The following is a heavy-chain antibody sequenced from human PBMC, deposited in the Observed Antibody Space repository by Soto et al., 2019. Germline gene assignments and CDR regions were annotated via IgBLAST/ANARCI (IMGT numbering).Heavy chain of an antibody. D-gene: IGHD3-22*01. CDR3: VCVLWSTTIIVFDY. J-gene: IGHJ4*02. Sequence: SETLSLTCSVSGGSVSSGSYYWSWIRQPPGKGLECIGYIYYSGSTNYNPSLKSRVTISVDTSKNQFSLRLSSVTAADTAVYYCVCVLWSTTIIVFDYSGPRTMVT. CDR2: IYYSGST. CDR1: GGSVSSGSYY. V-gene: IGHV4-61*01.